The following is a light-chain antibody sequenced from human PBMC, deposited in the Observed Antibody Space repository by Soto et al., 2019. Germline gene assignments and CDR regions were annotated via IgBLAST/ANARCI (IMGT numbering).Light chain of an antibody. J-gene: IGLJ2*01. CDR1: SSDVGGYNY. CDR3: SSYTSSSTLVV. CDR2: DXX. Sequence: QSALTQPASVSGSPGQSITISCTGTSSDVGGYNYVSWYQQHPGKAPKLMIYDXXNRPXXXXXRXSGSKSGNTASLTISGLQAEDEXXYYCSSYTSSSTLVVFGGGTKVTVL. V-gene: IGLV2-14*01.